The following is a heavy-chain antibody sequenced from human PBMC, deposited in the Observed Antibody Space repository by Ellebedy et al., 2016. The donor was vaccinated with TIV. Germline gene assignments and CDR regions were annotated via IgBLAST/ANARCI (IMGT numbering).Heavy chain of an antibody. CDR1: GGTFSSYA. D-gene: IGHD1-26*01. V-gene: IGHV1-2*04. Sequence: ASVKVSXKASGGTFSSYAISWVRQAPGQGLEWMGWINPNSGGTNYAQKFQGWVTMTRDTSISTAYMELSRLRSDDTAVYYCARGTHSGSYRPFDYWGQGTLVTVSS. J-gene: IGHJ4*02. CDR3: ARGTHSGSYRPFDY. CDR2: INPNSGGT.